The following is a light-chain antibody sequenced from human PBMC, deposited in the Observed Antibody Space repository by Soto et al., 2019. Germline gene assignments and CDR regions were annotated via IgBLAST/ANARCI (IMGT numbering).Light chain of an antibody. CDR2: SHT. Sequence: QSVLTQPPSVSAAPGQKVTISCSGSGSNIGSGYDVHWYQQVPGTAPKLVIYSHTNRPSGVPDRFSGSKSGTSASLAITGGQTEDEAHYYCQSYDNSLSRVVVGGRTKPTVL. CDR1: GSNIGSGYD. J-gene: IGLJ3*02. V-gene: IGLV1-40*01. CDR3: QSYDNSLSRVV.